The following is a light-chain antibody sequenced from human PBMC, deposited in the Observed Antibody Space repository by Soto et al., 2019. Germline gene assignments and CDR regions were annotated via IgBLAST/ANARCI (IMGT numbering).Light chain of an antibody. V-gene: IGKV1-5*01. CDR1: QSISSW. CDR2: DAS. J-gene: IGKJ1*01. CDR3: QQYNSCRT. Sequence: DIQMTQSPSTLSASVGDRVTITCRASQSISSWLAWYQQKPGKAPKLLIYDASSLESGVPSRFSGSGSGTEFTLTISSLQPDDFATYYCQQYNSCRTFGQGTE.